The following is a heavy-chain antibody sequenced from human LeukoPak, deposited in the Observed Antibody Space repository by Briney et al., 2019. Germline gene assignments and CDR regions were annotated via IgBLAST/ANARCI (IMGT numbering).Heavy chain of an antibody. D-gene: IGHD5-18*01. CDR3: ARDFEPDTAMVLAFDI. CDR2: IIPIFGTA. Sequence: ASVKVSCKASGGTFSSYAISWVRQAPGQGLEWMGGIIPIFGTANYAQKFQGRVTITTDESTSTAYMELSSLRSEDTAVYYCARDFEPDTAMVLAFDIWGQGTMVTVSS. J-gene: IGHJ3*02. V-gene: IGHV1-69*05. CDR1: GGTFSSYA.